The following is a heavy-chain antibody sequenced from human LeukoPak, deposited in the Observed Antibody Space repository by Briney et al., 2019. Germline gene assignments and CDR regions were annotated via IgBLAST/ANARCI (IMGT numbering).Heavy chain of an antibody. CDR1: GGSISSYY. V-gene: IGHV4-59*01. J-gene: IGHJ3*02. Sequence: SETLSLTCTGSGGSISSYYWSWIRQPPGKGLEWSGYIYYSGSTNYNPSLKSRVTISVDTSKNQFSLKLSSVTAADTAVYYCARDLVYDYVWGKRAFDIWGQGTVVTVSS. CDR2: IYYSGST. D-gene: IGHD3-16*01. CDR3: ARDLVYDYVWGKRAFDI.